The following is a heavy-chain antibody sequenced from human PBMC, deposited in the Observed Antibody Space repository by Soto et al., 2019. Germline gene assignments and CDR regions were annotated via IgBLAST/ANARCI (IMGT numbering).Heavy chain of an antibody. CDR1: GYTFTSYG. J-gene: IGHJ3*02. Sequence: ASVKVSCKASGYTFTSYGISWVRQAPGQGLEWMGWISAYNGNTNYAQKLQGRVTMTTDTSTSTAYMELRSLRSDDTAVYYCARDTQDIVVVVAANQGDAFDIWGQGTMVTVSS. CDR2: ISAYNGNT. D-gene: IGHD2-15*01. CDR3: ARDTQDIVVVVAANQGDAFDI. V-gene: IGHV1-18*01.